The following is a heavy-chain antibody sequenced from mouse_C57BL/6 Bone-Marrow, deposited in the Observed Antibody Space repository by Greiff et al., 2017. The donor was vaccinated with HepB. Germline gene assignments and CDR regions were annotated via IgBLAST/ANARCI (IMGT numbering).Heavy chain of an antibody. D-gene: IGHD2-10*01. CDR2: IDPSDSYT. Sequence: VQLQQPGAELVMPGASVKLSCKASGYTFTSYWMHWVKQRPGQGLEWIGEIDPSDSYTNYNQKFQGKSTLTVDKSSTTAYMQISTLTSEASAVYYCALPPYYWGQGTTLTVSS. CDR1: GYTFTSYW. J-gene: IGHJ2*01. CDR3: ALPPYY. V-gene: IGHV1-69*01.